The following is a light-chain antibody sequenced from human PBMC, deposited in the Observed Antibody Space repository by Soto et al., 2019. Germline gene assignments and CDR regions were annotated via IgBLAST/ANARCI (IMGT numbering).Light chain of an antibody. J-gene: IGKJ4*02. CDR2: GAS. Sequence: DIQMTQSPSAMSASVGDRVTITFRASQGINNYLVWFQQKPGRVPKLLISGASRLQPGVPSRFRGSGFGTEFTLTISSLQPEDFATYYCQQSYRFPKTFAGGTKVDI. V-gene: IGKV1-17*03. CDR1: QGINNY. CDR3: QQSYRFPKT.